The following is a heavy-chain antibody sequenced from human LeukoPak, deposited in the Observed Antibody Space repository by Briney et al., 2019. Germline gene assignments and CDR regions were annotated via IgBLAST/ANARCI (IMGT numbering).Heavy chain of an antibody. CDR2: ISGSGGST. CDR1: GFTFSSYA. D-gene: IGHD2-2*01. CDR3: AKDLWEGYCSSTSCSPPYYYMDD. Sequence: GGSLRLSCAASGFTFSSYAMSWVRQAPGKGLEWVSAISGSGGSTYYADSVKGRFTISRDNSKNTLYLQMNSLRAEDTAVYYCAKDLWEGYCSSTSCSPPYYYMDDWGKGTTVTVSS. V-gene: IGHV3-23*01. J-gene: IGHJ6*03.